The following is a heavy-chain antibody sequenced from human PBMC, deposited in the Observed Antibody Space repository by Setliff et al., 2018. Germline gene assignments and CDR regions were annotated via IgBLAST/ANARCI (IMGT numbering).Heavy chain of an antibody. Sequence: SETLSLTCTVSGGSISSYYWSWIRQPAGKGLEWIGHIYIGGSANYNPSRKSRVTMSIDTSKNQFSLQVSSVTAADTAVYYCARSFSRREKFLLDYWGQGALVTVSS. J-gene: IGHJ4*02. CDR3: ARSFSRREKFLLDY. CDR1: GGSISSYY. CDR2: IYIGGSA. V-gene: IGHV4-4*07.